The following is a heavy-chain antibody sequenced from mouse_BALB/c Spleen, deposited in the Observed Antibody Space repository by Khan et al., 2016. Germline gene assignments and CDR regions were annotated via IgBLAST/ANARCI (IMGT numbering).Heavy chain of an antibody. CDR3: VPDGHYAY. D-gene: IGHD2-3*01. Sequence: EVQLQESGPELVKPGASVKISCKASGYSFTDYFMNWVKQSHGKSLEWIGRIDPYSGDTFYNQKFKGKATLTVDKSSTTAHMDLLSLTSEDSAVXYCVPDGHYAYWGQGTLVTVSA. J-gene: IGHJ3*01. V-gene: IGHV1-37*01. CDR1: GYSFTDYF. CDR2: IDPYSGDT.